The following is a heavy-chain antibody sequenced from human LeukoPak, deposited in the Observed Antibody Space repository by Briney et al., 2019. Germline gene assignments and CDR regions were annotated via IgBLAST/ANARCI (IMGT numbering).Heavy chain of an antibody. CDR1: GGSFSGYY. CDR3: ARGLIGGYSSSWYRGYFDY. CDR2: INHSGST. D-gene: IGHD6-13*01. Sequence: PSETLSLTCAVYGGSFSGYYWSWIRQPPGKGLEWIGEINHSGSTNYNPSLKSRVTISVDTSKNQFSLKLSSVTAADTAVYYCARGLIGGYSSSWYRGYFDYWGQGTLVTVSS. V-gene: IGHV4-34*01. J-gene: IGHJ4*02.